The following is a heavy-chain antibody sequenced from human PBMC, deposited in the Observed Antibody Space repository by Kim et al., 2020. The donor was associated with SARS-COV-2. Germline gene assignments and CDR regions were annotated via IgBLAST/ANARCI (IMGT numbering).Heavy chain of an antibody. Sequence: GGSLRLSCAASGFTFDDYAMHWVRQAPGKGLEWVSGISWNSGSIGYADSVKGRFTISRDNAKNSLYLQMNSLRAEDTALYYCAKDRSVAGIYYFDYWGQG. CDR3: AKDRSVAGIYYFDY. CDR1: GFTFDDYA. V-gene: IGHV3-9*01. D-gene: IGHD6-19*01. CDR2: ISWNSGSI. J-gene: IGHJ4*02.